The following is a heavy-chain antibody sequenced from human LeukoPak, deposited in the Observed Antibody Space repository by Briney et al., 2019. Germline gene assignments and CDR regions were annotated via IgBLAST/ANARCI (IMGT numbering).Heavy chain of an antibody. CDR3: ARAAECGGACYSGAFDI. CDR1: GGTFSSYA. V-gene: IGHV1-69*13. Sequence: VASVKVSCKASGGTFSSYAMNWVRQAPGQGLEWMGWINPNFGTASYAQKFKGRVTITVDESTSTAYMQLSSLKSEDTAVYYCARAAECGGACYSGAFDIWGQGAMVTVSS. J-gene: IGHJ3*02. CDR2: INPNFGTA. D-gene: IGHD2-21*02.